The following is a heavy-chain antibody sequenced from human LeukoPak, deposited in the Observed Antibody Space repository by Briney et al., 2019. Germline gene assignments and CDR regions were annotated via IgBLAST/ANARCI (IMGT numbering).Heavy chain of an antibody. D-gene: IGHD3-22*01. J-gene: IGHJ4*02. CDR1: GGSISSYY. CDR2: IYYSGST. CDR3: ARGLYYYDSSGSQRGFDD. V-gene: IGHV4-59*12. Sequence: PSETLSLTCTVSGGSISSYYWSWIRQPPGKGLEWIGYIYYSGSTNYNPSLKSRVTISVDTSKNQFSLKLSSVTAADTAVYYCARGLYYYDSSGSQRGFDDWGQGTLVTVSS.